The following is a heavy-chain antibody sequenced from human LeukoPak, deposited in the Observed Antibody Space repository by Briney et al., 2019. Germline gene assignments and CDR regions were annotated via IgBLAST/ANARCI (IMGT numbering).Heavy chain of an antibody. Sequence: KTPETLSLTCTVSGGSISITGSYWGWIRQPPGKGLEWIGSIHYSGSTYYNSSLTSRITISVDTFNNHIPLNLRSVTAADTAVYYCARRNGDFTFDYWGQGTLVTVSS. J-gene: IGHJ4*02. CDR1: GGSISITGSY. D-gene: IGHD4-17*01. CDR3: ARRNGDFTFDY. V-gene: IGHV4-39*02. CDR2: IHYSGST.